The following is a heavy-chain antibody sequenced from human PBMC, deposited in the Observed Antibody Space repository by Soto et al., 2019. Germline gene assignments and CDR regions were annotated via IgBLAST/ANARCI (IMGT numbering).Heavy chain of an antibody. CDR3: ARGREYHDRGAFDI. Sequence: SETLSLTCTVSGGSISSSSYYWGWIRQPPGKGLEWIGEIYYSGSTYYNPSLKSRVTISVDTSKNQFSLKLSSVAAADTAVYYCARGREYHDRGAFDIWGQGTMVTVSS. CDR2: IYYSGST. D-gene: IGHD2-2*01. J-gene: IGHJ3*02. CDR1: GGSISSSSYY. V-gene: IGHV4-39*01.